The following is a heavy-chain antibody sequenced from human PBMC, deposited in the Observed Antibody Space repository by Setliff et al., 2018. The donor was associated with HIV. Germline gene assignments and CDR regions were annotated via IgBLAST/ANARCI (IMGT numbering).Heavy chain of an antibody. Sequence: PSETLSLTCAVSGYSISSGYYWGWIRQPPGKGLEWIGTIYHSGSTYYNPSLKSRVTISVDTSKNQFSMKLSSVTAADTAVYYGARRWSYYYDLFDYWGQGTLVTVSS. CDR2: IYHSGST. D-gene: IGHD3-22*01. J-gene: IGHJ4*02. CDR1: GYSISSGYY. CDR3: ARRWSYYYDLFDY. V-gene: IGHV4-38-2*01.